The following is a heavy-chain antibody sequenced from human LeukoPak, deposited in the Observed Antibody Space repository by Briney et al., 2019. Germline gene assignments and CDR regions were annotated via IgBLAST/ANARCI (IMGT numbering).Heavy chain of an antibody. J-gene: IGHJ4*02. CDR1: GGSISSYY. D-gene: IGHD6-6*01. CDR3: ARGWRIDSSSGVIDY. V-gene: IGHV4-59*01. CDR2: IYYSGST. Sequence: PSETLSLTCTVSGGSISSYYWNWIRQPPGKGLEWIGYIYYSGSTNYNPSLKSRVTISVDTSKNQFSLKLSSVTAADTAVYYCARGWRIDSSSGVIDYWGQGTLVTVSS.